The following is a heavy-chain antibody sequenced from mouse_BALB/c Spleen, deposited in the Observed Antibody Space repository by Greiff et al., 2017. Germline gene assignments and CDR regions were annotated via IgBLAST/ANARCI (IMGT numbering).Heavy chain of an antibody. V-gene: IGHV5-6-4*01. J-gene: IGHJ2*01. Sequence: EVMLVESGGGLVKPGGSLKLSCAASGFTFSSYTMSWVRQTPEKRLEWVATISSGGSYTYYPDSVKGRFTISRDNAKNTLYLQMSSLKSEDTAMYYCTSLYDGYYLDYWGQGTTLTVSS. CDR1: GFTFSSYT. D-gene: IGHD2-3*01. CDR2: ISSGGSYT. CDR3: TSLYDGYYLDY.